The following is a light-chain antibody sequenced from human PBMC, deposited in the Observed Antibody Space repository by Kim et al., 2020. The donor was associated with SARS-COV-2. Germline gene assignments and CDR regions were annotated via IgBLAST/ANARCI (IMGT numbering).Light chain of an antibody. J-gene: IGKJ2*01. V-gene: IGKV1-5*03. CDR2: LAS. CDR1: EDIGTW. CDR3: QLYSHFPYT. Sequence: DIQMTQSPSTLSASVGDRVTITCRASEDIGTWLAWYQQKPGRAPRLLIYLASTLENGVPSRFSGTGSGTQFSLSIASLQPDDFATYYCQLYSHFPYTFGQGTKLEIK.